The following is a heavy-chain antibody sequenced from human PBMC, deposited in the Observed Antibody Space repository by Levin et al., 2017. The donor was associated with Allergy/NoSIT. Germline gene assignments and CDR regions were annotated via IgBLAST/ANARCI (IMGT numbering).Heavy chain of an antibody. CDR2: ITGSGDNT. V-gene: IGHV3-23*01. Sequence: GGSLRLSCAASGFTFSNLVMAWLRQAPGKGLEWVSAITGSGDNTYSADSVKDRFTVSRDNSRNTLYLQMDSLRADDTAVYYCAKGGYGGYNAAFDIWGQGTIVTVSS. J-gene: IGHJ3*02. CDR1: GFTFSNLV. CDR3: AKGGYGGYNAAFDI. D-gene: IGHD5-12*01.